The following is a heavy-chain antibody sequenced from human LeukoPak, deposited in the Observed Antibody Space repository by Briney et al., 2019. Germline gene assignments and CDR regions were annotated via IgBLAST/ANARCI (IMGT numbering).Heavy chain of an antibody. Sequence: SETLSLTCAVYGETFSGFYWTWIRQPPGKGLEWIAEINHSGSTNFNPSLKSRVIVSVDTSKNQFSLKLTSVTAADTAVYYCARARGREPIDYWGQGTLVTVSS. V-gene: IGHV4-34*01. CDR1: GETFSGFY. J-gene: IGHJ4*02. D-gene: IGHD1-26*01. CDR3: ARARGREPIDY. CDR2: INHSGST.